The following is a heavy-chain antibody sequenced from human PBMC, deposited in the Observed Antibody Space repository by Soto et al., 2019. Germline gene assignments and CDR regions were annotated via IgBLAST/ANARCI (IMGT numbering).Heavy chain of an antibody. CDR2: IIPIFGTT. J-gene: IGHJ6*02. D-gene: IGHD2-15*01. V-gene: IGHV1-69*13. CDR3: ARSPPHCRGGSCYSGGTPNYYYKGLDV. Sequence: SVKVSCKASGGTFSDYAISWVRQAPGQGLEWMGGIIPIFGTTIYAQEFQGRVTITADESTNTAYMEVSSLRSEGTAVYYCARSPPHCRGGSCYSGGTPNYYYKGLDVWGQGTTVTVSS. CDR1: GGTFSDYA.